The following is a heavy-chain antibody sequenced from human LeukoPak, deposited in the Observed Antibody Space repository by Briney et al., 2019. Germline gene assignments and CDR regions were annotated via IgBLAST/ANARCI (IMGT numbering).Heavy chain of an antibody. D-gene: IGHD4-17*01. J-gene: IGHJ4*02. CDR2: INPNSGGT. Sequence: ASVKVSCKASGYTFTGYYMHWVRQAPGQGLEWMGWINPNSGGTNYAQKFQGWVTMTRDTSISTAYMELSRLRSDDTAVYYCARETKGATTELDYWGQGTLVTVSP. CDR1: GYTFTGYY. V-gene: IGHV1-2*04. CDR3: ARETKGATTELDY.